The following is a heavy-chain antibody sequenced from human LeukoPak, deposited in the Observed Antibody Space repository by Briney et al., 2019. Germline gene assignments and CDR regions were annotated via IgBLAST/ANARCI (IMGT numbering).Heavy chain of an antibody. D-gene: IGHD6-13*01. J-gene: IGHJ4*02. CDR1: GFTFSSYG. Sequence: PGGSLRLSCAASGFTFSSYGMHWVRQAPGKGLEWVSAISGSGGSTYYADSVKGRFTISRDNSKNTLYLQMNSLRAEDTAVYYCAKDGGGSSWQKGALDYWGQGTLVTVSS. CDR3: AKDGGGSSWQKGALDY. CDR2: ISGSGGST. V-gene: IGHV3-23*01.